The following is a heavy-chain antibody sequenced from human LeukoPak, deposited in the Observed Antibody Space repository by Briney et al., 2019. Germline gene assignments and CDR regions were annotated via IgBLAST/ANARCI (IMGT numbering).Heavy chain of an antibody. Sequence: GGSLRLSCAASGFTFSSYGMHWVRQAPGKGLEWVAVISYDGSNKYYADSVKGRFTISRDNSKNTLYLQMNSLRAEDTAVYYCAKDSFYGDYYGYWGQGTLVTVSS. J-gene: IGHJ4*02. D-gene: IGHD4-17*01. V-gene: IGHV3-30*18. CDR3: AKDSFYGDYYGY. CDR2: ISYDGSNK. CDR1: GFTFSSYG.